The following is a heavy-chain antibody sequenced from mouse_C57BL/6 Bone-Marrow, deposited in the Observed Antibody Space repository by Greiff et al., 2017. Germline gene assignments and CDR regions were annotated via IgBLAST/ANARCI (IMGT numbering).Heavy chain of an antibody. D-gene: IGHD1-1*01. CDR1: GYTFTSYW. V-gene: IGHV1-55*01. Sequence: QVHVKQPGAELVKPGASVKMSCKASGYTFTSYWITWVKQRPGQGLEWIGDIYPGSGSTNYNEKFKSKATLTVDTSSSTAYMQLSSLTSEDSAVYYCARGHLLLDYFDYWGQGTTLTVSS. CDR3: ARGHLLLDYFDY. J-gene: IGHJ2*01. CDR2: IYPGSGST.